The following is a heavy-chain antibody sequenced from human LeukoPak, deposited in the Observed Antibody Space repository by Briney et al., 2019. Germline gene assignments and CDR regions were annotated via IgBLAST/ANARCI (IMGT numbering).Heavy chain of an antibody. V-gene: IGHV3-7*01. CDR1: GFTFSNYW. CDR2: IKQDGSET. J-gene: IGHJ4*02. D-gene: IGHD3-3*01. Sequence: PGGSLRLSCGASGFTFSNYWMSWVRRAPGKGLEWVANIKQDGSETYYVDSVRGRFTISRDNAKKSLYLQMNSLRAEDTAIYYCARDFWGAHRGDYFEYWGQGTLVTVSS. CDR3: ARDFWGAHRGDYFEY.